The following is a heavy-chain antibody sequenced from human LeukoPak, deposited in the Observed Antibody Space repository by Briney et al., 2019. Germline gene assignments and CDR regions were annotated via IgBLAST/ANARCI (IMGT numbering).Heavy chain of an antibody. CDR3: AQKAAYDILTRERQVGGKSFDY. CDR1: GGSFSGYY. Sequence: SETLSLTCAVYGGSFSGYYWSWIRQPPGKGLEWIGEINHRGSTNYNPSLKSRVTISVDTSKNQFSLKLSSVTAADTAVYFCAQKAAYDILTRERQVGGKSFDYWGQGTLVTVSS. D-gene: IGHD3-9*01. J-gene: IGHJ4*02. V-gene: IGHV4-34*01. CDR2: INHRGST.